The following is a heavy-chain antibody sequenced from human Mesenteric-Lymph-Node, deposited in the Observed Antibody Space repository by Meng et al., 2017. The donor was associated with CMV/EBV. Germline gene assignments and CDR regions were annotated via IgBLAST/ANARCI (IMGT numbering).Heavy chain of an antibody. D-gene: IGHD3-3*01. Sequence: GESLKISCAASGFTFSDYYMSWIRQAPGKGLEWVSYISSSGSTIYYADSVKGRFTISRDNAKNSLYLQMNSLRAEDTAVYYCARDLEARGGYDFWSGYYLYYYYGMDVWGQGTTVTVSS. CDR3: ARDLEARGGYDFWSGYYLYYYYGMDV. J-gene: IGHJ6*02. CDR2: ISSSGSTI. V-gene: IGHV3-11*01. CDR1: GFTFSDYY.